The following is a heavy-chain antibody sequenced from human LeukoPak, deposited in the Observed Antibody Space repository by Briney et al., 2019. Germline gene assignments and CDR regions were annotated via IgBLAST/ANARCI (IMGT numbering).Heavy chain of an antibody. V-gene: IGHV3-74*01. J-gene: IGHJ4*02. Sequence: GGSLRLSCAASGFTFSNFWIYWVRHAPGKGLVWVSRINGDGSETIHADSVKGRFTISRDNAKNTLYLQMNSLRTEDTAVYYCARARRGDDFNPFDYWGQGTLVTVSS. CDR2: INGDGSET. CDR1: GFTFSNFW. D-gene: IGHD3-16*01. CDR3: ARARRGDDFNPFDY.